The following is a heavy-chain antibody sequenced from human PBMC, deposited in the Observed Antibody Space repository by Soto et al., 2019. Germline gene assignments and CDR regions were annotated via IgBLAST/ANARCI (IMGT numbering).Heavy chain of an antibody. CDR2: IFYTGST. Sequence: QVLLQESGPGLVKPSDTLSLTCAVSGYSISNTNWWGWIRQPPGKGLEWIGYIFYTGSTYYNPSLMSRVTIPLDTSTDEFSLKLSSVTAVDTAVYYCARTGGPIWRGSYIDSWGQGTLVTVSS. CDR1: GYSISNTNW. D-gene: IGHD3-3*01. V-gene: IGHV4-28*01. CDR3: ARTGGPIWRGSYIDS. J-gene: IGHJ4*02.